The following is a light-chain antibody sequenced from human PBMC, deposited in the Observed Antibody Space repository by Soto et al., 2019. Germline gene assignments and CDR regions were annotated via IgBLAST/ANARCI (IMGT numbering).Light chain of an antibody. Sequence: EIVLTQSPGTLSLSPGERATLSCRASQSVSSSFLAWYQQKPGQAPRLLIHAASRRATGIPDRFSGSGSGTDFTLTISRLEPEDFAVYYCQQYGSSVFNLGPGTKVDIK. CDR3: QQYGSSVFN. CDR1: QSVSSSF. V-gene: IGKV3-20*01. CDR2: AAS. J-gene: IGKJ3*01.